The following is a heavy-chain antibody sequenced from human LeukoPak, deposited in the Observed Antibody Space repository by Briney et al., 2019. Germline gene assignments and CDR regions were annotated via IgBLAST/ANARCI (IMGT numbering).Heavy chain of an antibody. J-gene: IGHJ3*02. CDR2: IHHSGGT. Sequence: SETLSLTCAVSGYSISSDYYWGWIRPPPGKGLEWIGTIHHSGGTYYNPSLKSRVTISVDTSKNQFSLKLSFVTAADTAVYYCARPYDPFTGNDAFDIWGQGTMVTVSS. D-gene: IGHD1-1*01. CDR1: GYSISSDYY. V-gene: IGHV4-38-2*01. CDR3: ARPYDPFTGNDAFDI.